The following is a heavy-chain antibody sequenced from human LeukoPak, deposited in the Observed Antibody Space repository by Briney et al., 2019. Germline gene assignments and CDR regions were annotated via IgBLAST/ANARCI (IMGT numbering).Heavy chain of an antibody. CDR1: GFTFTSYS. CDR2: ISSSGSTI. CDR3: AGRDYDILTGYYRADY. J-gene: IGHJ4*02. V-gene: IGHV3-48*04. D-gene: IGHD3-9*01. Sequence: GGSLRLSCAASGFTFTSYSMNWVRQAPGKGLEWVSYISSSGSTIYYADSVKGRFTISRDNAKNSLYLQMNSLRAEDTAVYYCAGRDYDILTGYYRADYWGQGTLVTVSS.